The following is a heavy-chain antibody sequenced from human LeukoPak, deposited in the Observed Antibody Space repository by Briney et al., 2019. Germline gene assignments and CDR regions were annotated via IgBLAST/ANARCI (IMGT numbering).Heavy chain of an antibody. CDR1: GFTFTSYG. V-gene: IGHV3-33*08. CDR3: ARGPNSNYCSSTSCLRSGSFYY. D-gene: IGHD2-2*01. Sequence: GGSLRLSCAASGFTFTSYGMHWVRQAPGKGLEWVAVVWYDGSNKYYADSVKGRFTISRDNSKNTLYLQMNSLRAEDTAVYYCARGPNSNYCSSTSCLRSGSFYYWGQGTLVTVSS. J-gene: IGHJ4*02. CDR2: VWYDGSNK.